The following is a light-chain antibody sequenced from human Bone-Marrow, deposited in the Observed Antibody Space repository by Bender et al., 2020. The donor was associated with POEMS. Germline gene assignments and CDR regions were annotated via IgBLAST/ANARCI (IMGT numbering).Light chain of an antibody. CDR3: QAWDNSVVV. CDR2: QDK. Sequence: SYELTQPPSVSVSPGHTASIPCSGEKLEAKYVAWYQQKPGQSPVLVIYQDKKRPSGIPERFSGSNSGSTATLTISGTQAMDEADYYCQAWDNSVVVFGGGTKLTVL. V-gene: IGLV3-1*01. CDR1: KLEAKY. J-gene: IGLJ2*01.